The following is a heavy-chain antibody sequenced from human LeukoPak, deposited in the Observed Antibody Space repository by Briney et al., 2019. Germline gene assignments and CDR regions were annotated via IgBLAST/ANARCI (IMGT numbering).Heavy chain of an antibody. Sequence: GGSLRLCCAASGFTFSSYEMNWVRQAPGKGLEWVSYISSSGSTIYYADSVKGRFTISRDNAKNSLYLQMNSLRAEDTAVYYCAKAHDILTGYPNFDYWGQGTLVTVSS. CDR3: AKAHDILTGYPNFDY. CDR1: GFTFSSYE. CDR2: ISSSGSTI. J-gene: IGHJ4*02. V-gene: IGHV3-48*03. D-gene: IGHD3-9*01.